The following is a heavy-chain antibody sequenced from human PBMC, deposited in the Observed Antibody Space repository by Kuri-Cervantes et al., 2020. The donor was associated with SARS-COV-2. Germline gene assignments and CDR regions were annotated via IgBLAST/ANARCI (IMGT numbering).Heavy chain of an antibody. D-gene: IGHD6-13*01. V-gene: IGHV3-30*04. CDR1: GFIFSSYG. CDR2: ISYDGSNK. J-gene: IGHJ3*02. CDR3: ARDLNKYSSNWGAFDI. Sequence: GGSLRLSCAASGFIFSSYGMHWVRQAPGKGLEWVAVISYDGSNKYYADSVKGRFTISRDNSKNTLYLQMNSLRAEDTAVYYCARDLNKYSSNWGAFDIWGQGTMVTVSS.